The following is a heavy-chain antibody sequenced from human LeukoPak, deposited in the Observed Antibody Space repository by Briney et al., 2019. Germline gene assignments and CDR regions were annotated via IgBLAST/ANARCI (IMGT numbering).Heavy chain of an antibody. CDR1: GFTFSSYS. Sequence: GGSLRLSCAASGFTFSSYSMNWVRQAPGKGLEWVSSISSSSSYIYYADSVKGRFNISRDNAKNSLYLQMNSLRAEDTAVYYCARGYCSSTSCRILGYYYGMDVWGQGTTVTVSS. CDR2: ISSSSSYI. CDR3: ARGYCSSTSCRILGYYYGMDV. J-gene: IGHJ6*02. D-gene: IGHD2-2*01. V-gene: IGHV3-21*01.